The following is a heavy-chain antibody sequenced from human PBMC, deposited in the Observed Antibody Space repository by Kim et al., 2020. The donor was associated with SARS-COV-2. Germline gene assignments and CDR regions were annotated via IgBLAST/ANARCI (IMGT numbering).Heavy chain of an antibody. CDR1: GFTFSSYW. CDR2: IKQDGSEK. J-gene: IGHJ3*02. V-gene: IGHV3-7*01. CDR3: ARVLKDYYDSSGYYPAFDI. D-gene: IGHD3-22*01. Sequence: GGSLRLSCAASGFTFSSYWMSWVRQAPGKGLEWVANIKQDGSEKYYVDSVKGRFTISRDNAKNSLYLQMNSLRAEDTAVYYYARVLKDYYDSSGYYPAFDIWGQGTMVTVSS.